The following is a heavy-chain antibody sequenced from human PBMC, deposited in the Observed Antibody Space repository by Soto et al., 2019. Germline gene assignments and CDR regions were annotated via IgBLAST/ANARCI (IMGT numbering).Heavy chain of an antibody. CDR3: ARERSGWGAFDL. V-gene: IGHV1-8*01. Sequence: QVQLVQSGAEVKKPGASVKVSCKASGYTFTSYDINWVRQATGQGLEWMGWMNPNSGNTAYAQKFQGRVTMTRNTSISTASLGLRSLRSEDTAVYYCARERSGWGAFDLWGQGTMVTVSS. D-gene: IGHD6-19*01. CDR1: GYTFTSYD. J-gene: IGHJ3*01. CDR2: MNPNSGNT.